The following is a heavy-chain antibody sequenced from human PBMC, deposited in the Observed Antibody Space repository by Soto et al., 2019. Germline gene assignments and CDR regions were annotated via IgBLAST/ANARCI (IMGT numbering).Heavy chain of an antibody. D-gene: IGHD3-22*01. CDR1: GFTFSSYW. J-gene: IGHJ3*02. CDR2: INSDGSST. CDR3: ARALWPHSSGYTYDAFDI. V-gene: IGHV3-74*01. Sequence: GGSLRLSCAASGFTFSSYWMHWVRQAPGKGLVWVSRINSDGSSTSYADSVKGRFTISRDNAKNTLYLQMNSLRAEDTAVYYCARALWPHSSGYTYDAFDIWGQGTMVNVSS.